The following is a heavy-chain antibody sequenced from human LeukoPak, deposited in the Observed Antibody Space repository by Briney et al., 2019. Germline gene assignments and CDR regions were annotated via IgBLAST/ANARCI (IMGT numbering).Heavy chain of an antibody. J-gene: IGHJ4*02. V-gene: IGHV4-39*01. Sequence: SETLSLTCAVSGGSFREYYWGWIRQPPGKGLEWIGSIYYSGSTYYNPSLKSRVTISLDTSKNQFSLKLSSVTAADTAVYYCARLREGAIDYWGQGTLVTVSS. CDR2: IYYSGST. D-gene: IGHD1-26*01. CDR1: GGSFREYY. CDR3: ARLREGAIDY.